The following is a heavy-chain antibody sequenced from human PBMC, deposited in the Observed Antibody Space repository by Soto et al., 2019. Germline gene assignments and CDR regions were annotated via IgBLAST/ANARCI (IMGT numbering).Heavy chain of an antibody. Sequence: GGSLRLSCAASGFTFDDYAMHWVRQAPGKGLEWVSGISWNSGSIGYVDSVKGRFTISRDNAKNSLYMQMNSLTPEDTALYYCATLPSYYGSGSYWGQGTLVTVSS. CDR2: ISWNSGSI. J-gene: IGHJ4*02. CDR3: ATLPSYYGSGSY. CDR1: GFTFDDYA. V-gene: IGHV3-9*01. D-gene: IGHD3-10*01.